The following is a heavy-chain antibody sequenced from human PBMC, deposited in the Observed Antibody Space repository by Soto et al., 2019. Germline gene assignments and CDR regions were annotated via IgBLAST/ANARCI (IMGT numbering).Heavy chain of an antibody. CDR2: ISSSASTI. V-gene: IGHV3-11*01. D-gene: IGHD6-13*01. Sequence: QVQLVESGGGLVKPGGSLRLSCAASGLTFSDYYMSWIRQAPGKGLEWVSYISSSASTISYADSVKGRFTISRDNAKNSLYRQMNSLRAEDTAVYYCARAMYSSKTEFEYWGQGSLVTVSS. CDR3: ARAMYSSKTEFEY. CDR1: GLTFSDYY. J-gene: IGHJ4*02.